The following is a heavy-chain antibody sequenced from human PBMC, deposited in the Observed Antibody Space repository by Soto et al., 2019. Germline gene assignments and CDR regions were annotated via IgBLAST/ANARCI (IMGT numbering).Heavy chain of an antibody. Sequence: EVQLVESGGGLVQPGGSLRLSCAASGFTLSTYWMSWVRQASGKGLEWVANIKQDGSENYYGDSVKGRFTISRDNAENSIYLQMNSRRAEDTAVYYCARSQMGPFNLWGRGTMVTV. CDR3: ARSQMGPFNL. CDR2: IKQDGSEN. J-gene: IGHJ3*01. V-gene: IGHV3-7*01. CDR1: GFTLSTYW.